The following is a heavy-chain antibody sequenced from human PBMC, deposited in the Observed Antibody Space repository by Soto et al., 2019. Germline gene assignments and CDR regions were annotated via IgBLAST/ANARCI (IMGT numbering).Heavy chain of an antibody. CDR1: VYSFTSYW. J-gene: IGHJ5*02. D-gene: IGHD2-2*01. Sequence: GESLKISCKGSVYSFTSYWISWVRQMPGKGLEWMGRIDPSDSYTNYSPSFQGHVTISADKSISTAYLQWSSLKASDTAMYYCARQYCSSTSCPGRWFDPWGQGTLVTVSS. CDR2: IDPSDSYT. CDR3: ARQYCSSTSCPGRWFDP. V-gene: IGHV5-10-1*01.